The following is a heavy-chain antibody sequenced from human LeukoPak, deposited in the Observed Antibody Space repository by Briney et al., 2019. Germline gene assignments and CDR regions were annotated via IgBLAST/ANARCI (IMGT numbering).Heavy chain of an antibody. J-gene: IGHJ4*02. Sequence: GGTLRLSCAASGFSFSSHGMSWVRQAPGKGLEWVSGIIGGAGSTYYADSVKGRFTISRDNSKNTLYLQMNSLRAEDTAVYYCARDGGYSSPPDYWGQGTLDTVSS. CDR2: IIGGAGST. D-gene: IGHD6-13*01. V-gene: IGHV3-23*01. CDR3: ARDGGYSSPPDY. CDR1: GFSFSSHG.